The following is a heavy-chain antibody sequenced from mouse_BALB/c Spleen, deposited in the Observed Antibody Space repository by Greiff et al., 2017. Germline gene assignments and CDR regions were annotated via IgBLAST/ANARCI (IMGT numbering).Heavy chain of an antibody. V-gene: IGHV1S56*01. CDR2: IYPGNVNT. CDR3: ARDYGYAMDY. D-gene: IGHD1-1*01. Sequence: QVQLKQSGPELVKPGASVRISCKASGYTFTSYYIHWVKQRPGQGLEWIGWIYPGNVNTKYNEKFKGKATLTADKSSSTAYMQLSSLTSEDSAVYFCARDYGYAMDYWGQGTSVTVSS. J-gene: IGHJ4*01. CDR1: GYTFTSYY.